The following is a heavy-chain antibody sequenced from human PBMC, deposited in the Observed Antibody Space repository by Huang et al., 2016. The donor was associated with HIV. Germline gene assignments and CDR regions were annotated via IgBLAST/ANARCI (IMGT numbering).Heavy chain of an antibody. CDR2: VYFRGST. J-gene: IGHJ4*02. D-gene: IGHD5-12*01. V-gene: IGHV4-39*01. CDR1: GGSISSSTYY. Sequence: QLQLQESGPGLVKPSETLSLICTVSGGSISSSTYYWGWIRQPPGKGLEWIGRVYFRGSTYYNPSLKRRVTISVDTSKNQFSLKLNSVTAADSAVYFCARQDGYKTGFFDYWGQGTLVTVSS. CDR3: ARQDGYKTGFFDY.